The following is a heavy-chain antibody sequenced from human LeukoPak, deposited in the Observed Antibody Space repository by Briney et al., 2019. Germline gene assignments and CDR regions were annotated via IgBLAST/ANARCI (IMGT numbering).Heavy chain of an antibody. J-gene: IGHJ4*02. CDR1: GYTFTSYG. D-gene: IGHD3-22*01. V-gene: IGHV1-18*01. CDR3: ARDRKFSHYYDSSGAFDY. CDR2: ISAYNGNT. Sequence: ASVKVSCKASGYTFTSYGICWVRQAPGQGLEWMGRISAYNGNTNYAQKLQGRVTMTTDTSTSTAYMELRSLRSDDTAVYYCARDRKFSHYYDSSGAFDYWGQGTLVTVSS.